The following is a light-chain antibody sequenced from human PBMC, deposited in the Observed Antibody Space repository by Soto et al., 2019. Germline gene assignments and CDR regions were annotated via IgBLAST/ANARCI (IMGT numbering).Light chain of an antibody. CDR1: QRISID. V-gene: IGKV1-39*01. CDR3: QQSYSTPRT. Sequence: IHMTHAPFSLSASVAGRVTITFLTSQRISIDLNWYQQKAGKAPKLLIYAASSLQSGVPSRFSGSGSGTDFTLTISSLQPEDFATYYCQQSYSTPRTFGQGTQVDIK. CDR2: AAS. J-gene: IGKJ1*01.